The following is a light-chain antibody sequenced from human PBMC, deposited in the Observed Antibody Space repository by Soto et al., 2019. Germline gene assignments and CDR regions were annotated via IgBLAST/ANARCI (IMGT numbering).Light chain of an antibody. V-gene: IGLV8-61*01. CDR2: STN. CDR3: VLYMGSGISA. CDR1: SGSVSTTYY. Sequence: QTVVTQEPSFSVSPGGTVTLTCGLTSGSVSTTYYPSWYQQTPGQAPRTLIYSTNIRSSGVPDRFSGSILGNKAALTITGAQADDESDYYCVLYMGSGISAFGGGTKLT. J-gene: IGLJ2*01.